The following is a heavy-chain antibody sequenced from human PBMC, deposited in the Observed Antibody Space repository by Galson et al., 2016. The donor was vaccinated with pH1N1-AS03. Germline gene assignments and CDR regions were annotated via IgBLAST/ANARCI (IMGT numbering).Heavy chain of an antibody. D-gene: IGHD3-22*01. CDR3: ARLGGGAERNMIVVVPESSEDC. CDR1: GYSFTSYW. J-gene: IGHJ4*02. V-gene: IGHV5-10-1*01. Sequence: QSGAEVKKPGESLRISCKGSGYSFTSYWISWVRQMPGKGLEWMGRIDPSDSYTNYSPSFQGHVTISADKSISTAYLQWSSLKASDTAMYYCARLGGGAERNMIVVVPESSEDCWGQGTRCTVSS. CDR2: IDPSDSYT.